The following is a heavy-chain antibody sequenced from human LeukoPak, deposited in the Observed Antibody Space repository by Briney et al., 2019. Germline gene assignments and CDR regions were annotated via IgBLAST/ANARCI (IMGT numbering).Heavy chain of an antibody. J-gene: IGHJ4*02. CDR3: AKDSRGEIRRFYGGKGGLDY. CDR1: GFTFSSYA. CDR2: ISYDGSNK. Sequence: GRSLRLSCAASGFTFSSYAMHWVRQAPGKGLEWVAVISYDGSNKYYADSVKGRFTISRDNSKNTLYLQMNSLRAEDTALYYCAKDSRGEIRRFYGGKGGLDYWGQGTLVTVSS. V-gene: IGHV3-30-3*01. D-gene: IGHD4-23*01.